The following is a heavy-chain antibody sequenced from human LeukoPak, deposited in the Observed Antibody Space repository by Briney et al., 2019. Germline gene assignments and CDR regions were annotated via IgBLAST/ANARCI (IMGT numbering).Heavy chain of an antibody. V-gene: IGHV3-23*01. J-gene: IGHJ4*02. CDR1: GLTFSSYA. Sequence: GGSLRLSCAASGLTFSSYAMSWVRQAPGKGLEWVSSLSVSGGSTYYAGSVKGRFIISRDNSKNTVYLQMSNLRAEDTAIYYCASLRAAATGYYFDYWGQGTLVTVSS. CDR3: ASLRAAATGYYFDY. CDR2: LSVSGGST. D-gene: IGHD3-9*01.